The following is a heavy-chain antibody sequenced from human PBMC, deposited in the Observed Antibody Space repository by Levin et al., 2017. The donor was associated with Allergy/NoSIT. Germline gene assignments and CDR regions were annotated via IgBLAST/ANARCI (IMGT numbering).Heavy chain of an antibody. CDR2: ISYDGNNK. D-gene: IGHD6-19*01. Sequence: GESLKISCAASGFTFSNYAMHWVRQAPGKGLEWVALISYDGNNKYYADSVKGRFTISRDNSKNTPYLQMNSLRGEDTAVYYCARDVRSQWLAQGRNNWFDPWGQGTLVTVSS. J-gene: IGHJ5*02. V-gene: IGHV3-30-3*01. CDR1: GFTFSNYA. CDR3: ARDVRSQWLAQGRNNWFDP.